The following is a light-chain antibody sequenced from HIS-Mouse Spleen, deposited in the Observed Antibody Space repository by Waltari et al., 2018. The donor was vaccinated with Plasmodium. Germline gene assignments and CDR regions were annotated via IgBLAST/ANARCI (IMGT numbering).Light chain of an antibody. CDR3: QQFNSYPLT. V-gene: IGKV1-13*02. J-gene: IGKJ4*01. Sequence: AIQLTQSPSSLSASVGDRVTITCRANQGISSALAWYQQKPGKASKLLIYDASSLESGVPSRFSGSGSGTDFTLTISSLQPEDFATYYCQQFNSYPLTFGGGTKVEIK. CDR2: DAS. CDR1: QGISSA.